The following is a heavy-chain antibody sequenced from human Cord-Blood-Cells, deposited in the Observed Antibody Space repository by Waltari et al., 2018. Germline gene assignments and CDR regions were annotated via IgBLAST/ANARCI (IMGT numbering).Heavy chain of an antibody. CDR3: ARQGGYSYLYYYYYMDV. J-gene: IGHJ6*03. V-gene: IGHV4-39*01. D-gene: IGHD5-18*01. Sequence: QLQLQESGPGLVKPSETLSLTCTVSGGSISSSSYYWGWIRQPPGKGLEWIGSIYYSGSTYYNPSLKSRVTISVDTSKNQFSLKLSSVTAADTAVYYCARQGGYSYLYYYYYMDVWGKGTTVTVSS. CDR1: GGSISSSSYY. CDR2: IYYSGST.